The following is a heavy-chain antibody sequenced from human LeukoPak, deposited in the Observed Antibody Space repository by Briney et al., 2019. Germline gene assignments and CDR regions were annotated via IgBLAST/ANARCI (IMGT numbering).Heavy chain of an antibody. D-gene: IGHD3-22*01. CDR2: IYIGGST. CDR3: ARGPRKVYYDSSGYYGTSGAFDI. V-gene: IGHV3-53*01. CDR1: GFTVSSNY. Sequence: GGSLRLSCAASGFTVSSNYMSWVRQAPGKGLDWVSGIYIGGSTYYADSVKGRFTISRDNSKNTMYLQMTSLRAEDTAVYYCARGPRKVYYDSSGYYGTSGAFDIWGQGTMVTVSS. J-gene: IGHJ3*02.